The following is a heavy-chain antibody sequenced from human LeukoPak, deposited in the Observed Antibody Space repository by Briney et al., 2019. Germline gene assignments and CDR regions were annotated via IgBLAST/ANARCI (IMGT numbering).Heavy chain of an antibody. J-gene: IGHJ4*02. CDR3: AREGEKWLQLPEVY. D-gene: IGHD5-24*01. V-gene: IGHV1-2*02. CDR1: EYPFTAYN. CDR2: INPNNGDT. Sequence: ASVKVSCKGLEYPFTAYNIHGVRQAPGQGLEWMGWINPNNGDTIYAEKFQGRVTMTRDTSINTAYMEVSMLRSDDTAVYYCAREGEKWLQLPEVYWGQGTLVTVSS.